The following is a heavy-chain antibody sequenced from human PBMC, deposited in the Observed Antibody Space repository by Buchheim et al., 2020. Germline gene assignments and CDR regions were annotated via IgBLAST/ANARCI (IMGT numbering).Heavy chain of an antibody. CDR3: ARVPDGVDY. V-gene: IGHV3-48*03. CDR2: ISHSGSNI. CDR1: GFTFSTYA. Sequence: EVHLMESGGGLAQPGGSLRLSCAASGFTFSTYAMNWVRQAPGKGLEWVSYISHSGSNINYADSVKGRFTISRDNDKNSLYLQMHSLRVEDTALYYCARVPDGVDYWGQGTL. J-gene: IGHJ4*02. D-gene: IGHD3-16*01.